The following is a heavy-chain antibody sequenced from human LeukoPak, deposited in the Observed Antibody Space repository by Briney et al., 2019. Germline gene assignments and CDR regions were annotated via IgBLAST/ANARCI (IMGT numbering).Heavy chain of an antibody. Sequence: SGGSLRLSCEASGLTFSSYGMSWVRQAPGKGLQWASAITGDGTTTYYADSVKGRFTISRDNSKNMLYLQVSSLRAEDTAVYYCAKMQGYFDYWGQGTLVPVSS. CDR2: ITGDGTTT. CDR3: AKMQGYFDY. J-gene: IGHJ4*02. CDR1: GLTFSSYG. V-gene: IGHV3-23*01.